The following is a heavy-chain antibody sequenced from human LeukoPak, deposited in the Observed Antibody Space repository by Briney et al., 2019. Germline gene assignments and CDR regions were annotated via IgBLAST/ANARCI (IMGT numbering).Heavy chain of an antibody. V-gene: IGHV4-34*01. CDR2: IKPGGIT. CDR3: ARGDVVVPAAMC. D-gene: IGHD2-2*01. CDR1: GGSLSNYY. Sequence: SETLSLTCTAYGGSLSNYYWSWIRQPPGKGLEWIGEIKPGGITNYNPSLKSRVTISLDTSKNQLSLKLISATAADTAVYYCARGDVVVPAAMCWGQGTLVTVSS. J-gene: IGHJ4*02.